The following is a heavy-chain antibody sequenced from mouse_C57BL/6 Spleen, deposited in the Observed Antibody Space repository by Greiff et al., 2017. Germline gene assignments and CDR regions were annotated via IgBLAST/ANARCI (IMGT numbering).Heavy chain of an antibody. V-gene: IGHV1-15*01. D-gene: IGHD1-2*01. CDR1: GYTFTDYE. J-gene: IGHJ4*01. CDR2: IDPETGGT. CDR3: TRRLRGDAMDY. Sequence: VQLQQSGAELVRPGASVTLSCKASGYTFTDYEMHWVKQTPVHGLEWIGAIDPETGGTAYNQKFKGKAILTADKSSSTAYMELRSLTSEDSAVYYCTRRLRGDAMDYWGQGTSVTGSS.